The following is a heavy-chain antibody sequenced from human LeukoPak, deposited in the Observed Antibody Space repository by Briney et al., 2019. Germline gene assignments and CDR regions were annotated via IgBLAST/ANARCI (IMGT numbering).Heavy chain of an antibody. CDR2: IKQDGSEK. J-gene: IGHJ3*02. V-gene: IGHV3-7*01. CDR3: ARDFMGSSSWYPGGAFDI. CDR1: GFTFSRSD. D-gene: IGHD6-13*01. Sequence: GGSLRLSCEASGFTFSRSDMIWVRQAPGKGLEWVGNIKQDGSEKYYVDSVKGRFTISRDNAKNSLYLQMNSLRAEDTAVYYCARDFMGSSSWYPGGAFDIWGQGTMVTVSS.